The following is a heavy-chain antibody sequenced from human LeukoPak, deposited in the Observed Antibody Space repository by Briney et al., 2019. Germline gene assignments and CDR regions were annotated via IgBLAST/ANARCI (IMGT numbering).Heavy chain of an antibody. V-gene: IGHV4-59*01. CDR2: IYYSGST. Sequence: SETLSLTCTVSGGSISSYYWSWIRQPPGKGREWIGYIYYSGSTNYNPSLKSRVSISVDTSKNQFSLKLSSVTAADTAVYYCARGHYYDSSGSFDYWGQGTLVTVSS. CDR3: ARGHYYDSSGSFDY. CDR1: GGSISSYY. D-gene: IGHD3-22*01. J-gene: IGHJ4*02.